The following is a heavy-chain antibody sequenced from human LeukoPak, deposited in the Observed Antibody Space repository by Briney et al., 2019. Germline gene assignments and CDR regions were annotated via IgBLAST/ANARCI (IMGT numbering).Heavy chain of an antibody. D-gene: IGHD5-18*01. CDR1: GFSFSSYG. V-gene: IGHV3-33*06. CDR2: IWYDGSQT. CDR3: AKDRRGFSYGYWGFGY. J-gene: IGHJ4*02. Sequence: GGSLRLSCAAAGFSFSSYGMHWVRQAPDKGLEWVATIWYDGSQTYSADSVKGRFTISRDNSKNTVYLHMNSLRAEDTAVYYCAKDRRGFSYGYWGFGYWGQGALVTVSS.